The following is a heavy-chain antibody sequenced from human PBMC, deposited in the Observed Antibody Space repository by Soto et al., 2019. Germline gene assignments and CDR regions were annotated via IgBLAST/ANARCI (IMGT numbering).Heavy chain of an antibody. CDR1: GGSISSSSYY. V-gene: IGHV4-39*01. Sequence: SETLSLTCTVSGGSISSSSYYWGWIRQPPGKGLEWIGSIYYSGSTYYNPSLKSRVTISVDTSKNQFSLKLSSVTAADTAVYYCARHQSSQYLFDYWGQGTLVTVSS. CDR3: ARHQSSQYLFDY. CDR2: IYYSGST. J-gene: IGHJ4*02. D-gene: IGHD2-2*02.